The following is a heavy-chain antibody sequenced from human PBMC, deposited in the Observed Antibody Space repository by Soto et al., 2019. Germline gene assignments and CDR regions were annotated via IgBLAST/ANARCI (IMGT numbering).Heavy chain of an antibody. CDR3: TTSGVSTRYGMDV. J-gene: IGHJ6*01. CDR1: GSTVSNAY. CDR2: MKSKSDGGTT. Sequence: EVQLVESGGGLVKPGGSLRLSCAASGSTVSNAYMNWVRQAPGKGLEWVGRMKSKSDGGTTDYAAPVKGRFTISSDDSKNTVYLQMNSLKIEDTAVYYCTTSGVSTRYGMDVWGQGTTVTVS. V-gene: IGHV3-15*07. D-gene: IGHD4-4*01.